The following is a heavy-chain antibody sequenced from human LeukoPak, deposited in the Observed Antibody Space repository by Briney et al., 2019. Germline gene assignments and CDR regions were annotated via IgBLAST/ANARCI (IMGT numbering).Heavy chain of an antibody. Sequence: SETLSLTCTVSGGSISSYYWSWIRQPPGKGLEWIGYIYYSGSTNYNPSLKSRVTISVDTSKNQFSLKLSSVTAADTAVYYCARGRENYYDSSGYYSKYYFDYWGQGTLVTVSS. J-gene: IGHJ4*02. CDR2: IYYSGST. V-gene: IGHV4-59*01. D-gene: IGHD3-22*01. CDR3: ARGRENYYDSSGYYSKYYFDY. CDR1: GGSISSYY.